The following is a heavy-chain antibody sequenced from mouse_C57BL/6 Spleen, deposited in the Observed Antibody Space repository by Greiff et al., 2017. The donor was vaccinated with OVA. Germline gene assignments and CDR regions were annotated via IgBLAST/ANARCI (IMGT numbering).Heavy chain of an antibody. Sequence: VQLQQPGAELVRPGTSVKLSCKASGYTFTSYWMHWVKQRPGQGLEWIGVIDPSDSYTNYNQKFKGKATLTVDTSSSTAYMQLSSLTSEDSAVDYCARRDYYGSLYAMDYWGQGTSVTVSS. CDR1: GYTFTSYW. V-gene: IGHV1-59*01. CDR2: IDPSDSYT. J-gene: IGHJ4*01. D-gene: IGHD1-1*01. CDR3: ARRDYYGSLYAMDY.